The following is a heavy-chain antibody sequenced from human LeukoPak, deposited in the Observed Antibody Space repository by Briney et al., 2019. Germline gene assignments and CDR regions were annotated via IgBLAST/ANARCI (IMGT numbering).Heavy chain of an antibody. CDR2: ISGNGVTT. CDR1: GCTFSSFA. J-gene: IGHJ4*02. Sequence: GGSLRLSCEASGCTFSSFAMSWVRQTPGKGPEWVSGISGNGVTTYYAESVKGRLTISRDNSKNTMYLQMNSLRAEDTAVYYCAKGVNKFDYWGQGALVTVSS. CDR3: AKGVNKFDY. V-gene: IGHV3-23*01.